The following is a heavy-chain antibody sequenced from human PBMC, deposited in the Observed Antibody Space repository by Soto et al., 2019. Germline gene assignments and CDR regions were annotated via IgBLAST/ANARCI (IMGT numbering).Heavy chain of an antibody. D-gene: IGHD3-22*01. CDR1: GYTFTSYG. J-gene: IGHJ4*02. CDR2: ISAYNGNT. V-gene: IGHV1-18*04. CDR3: ARDLYYYDSSGYYIRLDY. Sequence: VKVSCKASGYTFTSYGISWVRQAPGQGLEWMGWISAYNGNTNYAQKLQGRVTMTTDTSTSTAYMELRSLRSDDTAVYYCARDLYYYDSSGYYIRLDYWGQGTLVTVSS.